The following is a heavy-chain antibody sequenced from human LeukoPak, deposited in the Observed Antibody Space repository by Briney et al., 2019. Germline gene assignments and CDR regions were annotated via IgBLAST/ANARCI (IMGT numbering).Heavy chain of an antibody. V-gene: IGHV3-33*01. Sequence: PGGSLRLSCAASGFTVNTYGMHWVRQAPGKGLEWVADIWYNGSNKYYAESVKGRFTISRDNSENTLYLQMNSLRVEDTAVYYCSRGGYGDYNNWFDPWGQGTLVIVSS. CDR2: IWYNGSNK. CDR3: SRGGYGDYNNWFDP. CDR1: GFTVNTYG. D-gene: IGHD4-17*01. J-gene: IGHJ5*02.